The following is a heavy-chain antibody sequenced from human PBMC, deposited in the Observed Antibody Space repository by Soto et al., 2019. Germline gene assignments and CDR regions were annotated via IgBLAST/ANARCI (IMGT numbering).Heavy chain of an antibody. CDR3: ARDFDY. J-gene: IGHJ4*02. CDR2: IYYSGST. Sequence: PSETLSLTCTFSGGSISSYYWSWIRQPPGKGLEWIGYIYYSGSTNYNPSLKSRVTISVDTSKNQFSLKLSSVTAADTAVYYCARDFDYWGQGTLVTVSS. V-gene: IGHV4-59*01. CDR1: GGSISSYY.